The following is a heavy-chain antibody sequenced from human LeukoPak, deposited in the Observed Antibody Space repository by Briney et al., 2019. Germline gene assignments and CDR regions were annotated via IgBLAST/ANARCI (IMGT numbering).Heavy chain of an antibody. CDR1: GYTFTNYA. V-gene: IGHV1-69*04. CDR2: IIPILGIA. D-gene: IGHD3-10*01. Sequence: ASVKVSCKASGYTFTNYAISWVRQAPGQGLEWMGRIIPILGIANYAQKFQGRVTITADKSTSTAYMELSSLRSEDTAVYYCASYYYGYGMDVWGQGTTVTVSS. CDR3: ASYYYGYGMDV. J-gene: IGHJ6*02.